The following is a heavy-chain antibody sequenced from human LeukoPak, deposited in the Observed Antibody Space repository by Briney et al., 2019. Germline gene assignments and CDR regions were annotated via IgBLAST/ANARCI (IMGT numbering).Heavy chain of an antibody. J-gene: IGHJ4*02. V-gene: IGHV3-23*01. Sequence: GGSLRLSCVASGFSFNNYAMNWVRQAPGKGLEWVSLIIGSSGSTFYADSVKGRFTISRDKSKNTLYPQMNSLRAEDTAVYYCAKGAYDYIEIAYFDYWGQGSLVTVSS. CDR1: GFSFNNYA. CDR3: AKGAYDYIEIAYFDY. CDR2: IIGSSGST. D-gene: IGHD5-12*01.